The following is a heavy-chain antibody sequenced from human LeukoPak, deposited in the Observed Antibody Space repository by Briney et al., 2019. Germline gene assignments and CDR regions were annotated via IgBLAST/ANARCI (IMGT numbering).Heavy chain of an antibody. CDR3: ARDHLNTAIDY. D-gene: IGHD5-18*01. CDR1: GFTFSSYG. CDR2: IWYDGSNK. Sequence: GGSLRLSCAASGFTFSSYGMHWVRQAPGKGLEWVAVIWYDGSNKYYAGSVKGRFTISRDNSKNTLYLQMNSLRAEDTAVYYCARDHLNTAIDYWGQGTLVTVSS. V-gene: IGHV3-33*01. J-gene: IGHJ4*02.